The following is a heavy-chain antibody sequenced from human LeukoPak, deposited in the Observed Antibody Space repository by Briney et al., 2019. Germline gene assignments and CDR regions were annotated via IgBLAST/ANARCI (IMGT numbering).Heavy chain of an antibody. V-gene: IGHV3-64*04. J-gene: IGHJ4*02. D-gene: IGHD3-16*01. Sequence: PGGSLRLSCSASGFTSSSYAMHWVRQAPGKGLEYVSAISSNGGSTYYADSVKGRFTISRDNSKNTLYLQMNSLRAEDTAVYYCARFKVIRGYYFDYWGQGTLVTVSS. CDR2: ISSNGGST. CDR1: GFTSSSYA. CDR3: ARFKVIRGYYFDY.